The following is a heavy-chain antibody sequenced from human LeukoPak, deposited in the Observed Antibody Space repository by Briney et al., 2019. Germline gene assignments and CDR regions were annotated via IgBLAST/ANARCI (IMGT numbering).Heavy chain of an antibody. CDR1: GFTFSSYA. J-gene: IGHJ5*02. Sequence: PGGSLRLSCVASGFTFSSYAMSWVRQAPGKGLAWVSCISGSGGSTLYADSVKGRFTISRDNSKNTLYLQMKSLRAEDTAIYYCARDGNYYVSGTSNWFDPWGQGTLVTVSS. V-gene: IGHV3-23*01. CDR3: ARDGNYYVSGTSNWFDP. D-gene: IGHD3-10*01. CDR2: ISGSGGST.